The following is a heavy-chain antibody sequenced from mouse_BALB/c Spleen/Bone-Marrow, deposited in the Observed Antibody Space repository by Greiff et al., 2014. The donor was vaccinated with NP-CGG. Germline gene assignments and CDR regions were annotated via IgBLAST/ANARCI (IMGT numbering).Heavy chain of an antibody. J-gene: IGHJ4*01. CDR1: GFTFSSYG. D-gene: IGHD4-1*01. CDR3: ARRGNWDGRDAMDY. V-gene: IGHV5-6*01. Sequence: EVQLVESGGDLAKPGGSLKLSCAASGFTFSSYGMSWVRQTPDKRLEWVATISSGGSYTYYPDSMKGRFTISRDNAKNTLYLQMSSLKSEDTAMYYCARRGNWDGRDAMDYWGQGTSVTVSS. CDR2: ISSGGSYT.